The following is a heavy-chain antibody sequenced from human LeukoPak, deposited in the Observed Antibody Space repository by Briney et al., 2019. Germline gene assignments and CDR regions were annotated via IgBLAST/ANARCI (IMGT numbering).Heavy chain of an antibody. CDR1: GDSVSSNSAA. J-gene: IGHJ1*01. D-gene: IGHD3-3*01. CDR2: TYYRSKWYN. Sequence: SQTLSHTCAISGDSVSSNSAAWNWIRQSPSRGLEWLGRTYYRSKWYNDYAVSVKSRITINPDTSKNQFSLQLNSVTPEDTAVYYCARGYDFWSGPVFQHWGQGTLVTVSS. V-gene: IGHV6-1*01. CDR3: ARGYDFWSGPVFQH.